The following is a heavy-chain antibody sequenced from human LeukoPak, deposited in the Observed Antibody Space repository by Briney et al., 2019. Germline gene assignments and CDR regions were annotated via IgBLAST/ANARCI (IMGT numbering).Heavy chain of an antibody. CDR1: GFTFSDYS. CDR2: ISFSVNTK. D-gene: IGHD3-16*01. CDR3: AKVRSRYIWGTPQWPFDM. Sequence: GGSLRLSCAASGFTFSDYSMNWVRQAPGKGLEWVSYISFSVNTKYYGDSVKGRFTISRDNAKNSLYLHMDSLRPEDTALYYCAKVRSRYIWGTPQWPFDMWGQGTMVTV. J-gene: IGHJ3*02. V-gene: IGHV3-48*04.